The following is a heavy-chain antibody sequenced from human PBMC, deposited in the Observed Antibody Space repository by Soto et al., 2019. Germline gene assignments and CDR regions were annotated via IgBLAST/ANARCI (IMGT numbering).Heavy chain of an antibody. D-gene: IGHD2-15*01. J-gene: IGHJ5*02. CDR2: ISAYNGNT. CDR3: ARELSFDCSGGSCPMGLNWFDP. Sequence: GASVKVSCKASGYTFTSYGISWVRQAPGQGLEWMGWISAYNGNTNYAQKLQGRVTMTTDTSTSTAYMELRGLRSDDTAVYYCARELSFDCSGGSCPMGLNWFDPWGQGTLVTV. V-gene: IGHV1-18*01. CDR1: GYTFTSYG.